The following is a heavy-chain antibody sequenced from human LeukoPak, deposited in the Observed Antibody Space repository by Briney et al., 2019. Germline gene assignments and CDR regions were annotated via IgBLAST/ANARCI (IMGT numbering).Heavy chain of an antibody. CDR2: ISYDGSNK. CDR3: ARESGFRGDAFDI. Sequence: PGGSLRLSCAASGFTFSSYAMHWVRQAPGKGLEWVAVISYDGSNKYYADSVKGRFTISRDNSKNTLYLQMNSLRAEDTAVYYCARESGFRGDAFDIWGQGTMVTVSS. D-gene: IGHD3-10*01. J-gene: IGHJ3*02. V-gene: IGHV3-30*04. CDR1: GFTFSSYA.